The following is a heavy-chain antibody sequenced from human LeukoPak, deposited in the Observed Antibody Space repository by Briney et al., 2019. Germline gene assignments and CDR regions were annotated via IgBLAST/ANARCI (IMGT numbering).Heavy chain of an antibody. CDR2: INYSGST. V-gene: IGHV4-59*01. D-gene: IGHD4-17*01. Sequence: SETLSLTCTVSGGSISRYYWSWIRQPPGKGLEWIGYINYSGSTKYNPSLKSRVTISVDTSKNQFSLKLSSVTAADTAVYYCARDPHYGDILNDPFDIWGQGTMVTVSS. CDR1: GGSISRYY. CDR3: ARDPHYGDILNDPFDI. J-gene: IGHJ3*02.